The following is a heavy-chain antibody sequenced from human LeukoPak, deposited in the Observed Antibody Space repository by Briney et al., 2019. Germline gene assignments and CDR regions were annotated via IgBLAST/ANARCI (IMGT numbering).Heavy chain of an antibody. Sequence: GKSLRLSCAASGFTFSNYVIHWVRQAPGKGLEWVAVISYDGSNKYYVGSVKGRFTISRDNSKNTLFLQMNSLRAEDTAVYYCVKDLNCGGDCYSAAGHWGQGILVTVSS. V-gene: IGHV3-30*18. CDR3: VKDLNCGGDCYSAAGH. D-gene: IGHD2-21*02. J-gene: IGHJ4*02. CDR1: GFTFSNYV. CDR2: ISYDGSNK.